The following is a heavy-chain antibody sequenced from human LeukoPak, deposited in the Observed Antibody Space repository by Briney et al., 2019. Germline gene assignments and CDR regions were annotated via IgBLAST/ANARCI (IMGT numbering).Heavy chain of an antibody. J-gene: IGHJ6*02. CDR3: ARDGPIPLYGLRV. V-gene: IGHV4-39*07. CDR2: IYYSGST. CDR1: GGSISSSSYY. D-gene: IGHD3-16*02. Sequence: SETLSLTCTVSGGSISSSSYYWGWIRQPPGKGLEWIGSIYYSGSTYYNPSLKSRVTISVDTSKNQFSLKLSSVTAADTAVYYCARDGPIPLYGLRVWGQGTTVTVSS.